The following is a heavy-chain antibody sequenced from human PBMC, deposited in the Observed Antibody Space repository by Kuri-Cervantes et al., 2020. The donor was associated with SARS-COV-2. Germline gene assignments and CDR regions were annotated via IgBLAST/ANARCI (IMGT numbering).Heavy chain of an antibody. Sequence: SETLSLTCAVYGGSFSGYYWSWIRQPPGKGLEWIGEINHSGSTNYNPSLKSRVTISVDTSKNQFSLRLSSVTAADTAVYYCARDYGGNGPLYNWFDPWGQGTLVTVSS. J-gene: IGHJ5*02. V-gene: IGHV4-34*01. CDR1: GGSFSGYY. D-gene: IGHD4-23*01. CDR2: INHSGST. CDR3: ARDYGGNGPLYNWFDP.